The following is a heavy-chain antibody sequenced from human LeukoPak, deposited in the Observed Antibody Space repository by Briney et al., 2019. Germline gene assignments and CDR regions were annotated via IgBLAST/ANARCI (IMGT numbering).Heavy chain of an antibody. CDR3: ARAPYSSSSDPFFDY. CDR1: GYTFTGYY. D-gene: IGHD6-6*01. V-gene: IGHV1-2*02. CDR2: INPNIGGT. J-gene: IGHJ4*02. Sequence: ASVKVSCKASGYTFTGYYIHWVRQAPGQGLEWMGWINPNIGGTNYVQRFQGRVTMTRETSISTAYVELTRLRSDDTAVYYCARAPYSSSSDPFFDYWGQGTLVTVSS.